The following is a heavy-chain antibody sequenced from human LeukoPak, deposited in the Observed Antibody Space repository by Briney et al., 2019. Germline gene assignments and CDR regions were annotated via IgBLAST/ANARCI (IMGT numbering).Heavy chain of an antibody. CDR3: ARSWSGSVTAADI. V-gene: IGHV4-4*07. D-gene: IGHD3-3*01. Sequence: SETLSLTCTVSGGSISGYYWTWIRQLAGKGLEWIGRIYSSGRTGYNPSLKSRVTMSVDTSKNQFSLKLSPVTAADTAIYYCARSWSGSVTAADIWGQGTMVTVSS. CDR2: IYSSGRT. CDR1: GGSISGYY. J-gene: IGHJ3*02.